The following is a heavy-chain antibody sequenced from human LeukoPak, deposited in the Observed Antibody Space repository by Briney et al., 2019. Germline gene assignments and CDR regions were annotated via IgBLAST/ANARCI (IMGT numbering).Heavy chain of an antibody. D-gene: IGHD3-22*01. J-gene: IGHJ3*02. CDR3: AKDGSDSSGYYPNDAFDI. Sequence: GGSLRLSCAASGFTFSSYGMHWVRQAPGKGLEWVAFIRYDGSNKYYADSVKGRFTISRDNSKNTLYLQMNGLRAEDTAVYYCAKDGSDSSGYYPNDAFDIWGQGTMVTVSS. CDR1: GFTFSSYG. CDR2: IRYDGSNK. V-gene: IGHV3-30*02.